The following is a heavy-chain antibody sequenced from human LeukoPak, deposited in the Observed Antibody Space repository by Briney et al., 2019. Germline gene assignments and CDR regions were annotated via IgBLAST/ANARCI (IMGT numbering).Heavy chain of an antibody. CDR3: VRGSKGAY. J-gene: IGHJ4*02. D-gene: IGHD3-10*01. CDR1: GGTLSSYT. V-gene: IGHV1-69*06. Sequence: ASVKVSCKASGGTLSSYTISWVRQAPGQGLEWMGGFITIFGTTNYAQKFQGRVTITADKSTSTAYMELSSLRSEDTAIYYCVRGSKGAYWGQGTLVTVSS. CDR2: FITIFGTT.